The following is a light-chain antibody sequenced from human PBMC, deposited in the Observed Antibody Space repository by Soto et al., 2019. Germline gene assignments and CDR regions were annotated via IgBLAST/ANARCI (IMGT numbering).Light chain of an antibody. CDR2: GNS. V-gene: IGLV1-40*01. CDR3: QSYDSSLSGYVV. Sequence: QAVVTQPPSVSEAPGQRVTISCTGSSSNIGAGYDVHWYQQLPGTAPKLLIYGNSKRPSGVPDRFSGSKSGTSASLAITGLQAEDEADYYCQSYDSSLSGYVVFGGGTKLTVL. CDR1: SSNIGAGYD. J-gene: IGLJ2*01.